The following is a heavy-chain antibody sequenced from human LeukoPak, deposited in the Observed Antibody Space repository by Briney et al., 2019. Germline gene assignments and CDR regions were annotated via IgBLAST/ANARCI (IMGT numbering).Heavy chain of an antibody. CDR3: ARGARAGYNLEPFDY. V-gene: IGHV4-61*01. CDR1: GGSVSSGTYF. CDR2: IYYSGST. J-gene: IGHJ4*02. Sequence: SETLSLTCTVSGGSVSSGTYFWSWIRQPPGKGLEWIGYIYYSGSTKYNPSLKSRVTISVDTSKNQFSLKLSSVTAADTAVYYCARGARAGYNLEPFDYWGQGTLVTVSS. D-gene: IGHD5-24*01.